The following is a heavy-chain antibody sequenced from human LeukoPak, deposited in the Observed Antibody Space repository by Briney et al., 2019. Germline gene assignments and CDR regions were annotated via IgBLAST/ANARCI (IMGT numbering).Heavy chain of an antibody. J-gene: IGHJ4*02. CDR1: GGSISSSDYY. CDR3: ARYVVYGSGKYYFDY. V-gene: IGHV4-39*01. D-gene: IGHD3-10*01. CDR2: INYGGTT. Sequence: SETLSLTCTVSGGSISSSDYYWSWIRQPPGKELEWIASINYGGTTYYNPSLKIRVTISVDTSKNQFSLRLSSVTAADTAVYLCARYVVYGSGKYYFDYWGQGSLVTVSS.